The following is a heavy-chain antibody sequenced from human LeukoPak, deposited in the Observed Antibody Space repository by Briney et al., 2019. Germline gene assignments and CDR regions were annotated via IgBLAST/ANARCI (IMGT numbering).Heavy chain of an antibody. CDR2: IYYSGST. J-gene: IGHJ4*02. V-gene: IGHV4-59*08. CDR1: GGSISSYY. Sequence: SETLSLTCAVSGGSISSYYWSWIRQPPGKGLEWIGYIYYSGSTNYNPSLKSRVTISVDTSKNQFSLKLSSVTAADTAVYYCARGGYYDGSGYYDFDYWGQGTMVTVSS. CDR3: ARGGYYDGSGYYDFDY. D-gene: IGHD3-22*01.